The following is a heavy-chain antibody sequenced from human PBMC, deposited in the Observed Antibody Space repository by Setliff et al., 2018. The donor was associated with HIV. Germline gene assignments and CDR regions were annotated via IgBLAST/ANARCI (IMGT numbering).Heavy chain of an antibody. CDR3: ARMGESPPHSSSWYY. CDR1: GYSFTGYY. Sequence: GASVKVSCKASGYSFTGYYMHWVRQAPGQGLEWMGWMNPSTGGTRFAQKFQGRVTMTRDTFITTAYMELSSLRSDDTAVYYCARMGESPPHSSSWYYWGQGTLVTVS. V-gene: IGHV1-2*02. D-gene: IGHD6-13*01. CDR2: MNPSTGGT. J-gene: IGHJ4*02.